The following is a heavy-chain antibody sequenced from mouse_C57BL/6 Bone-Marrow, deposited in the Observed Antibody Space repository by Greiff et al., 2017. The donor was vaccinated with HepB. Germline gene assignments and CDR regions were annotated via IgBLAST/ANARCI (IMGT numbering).Heavy chain of an antibody. D-gene: IGHD2-4*01. CDR1: GFTFSSYG. J-gene: IGHJ3*01. CDR3: AVYDYDEALFAY. CDR2: ISSGGSYT. Sequence: EVMLVESGGDLVKPGGSLKLSCAASGFTFSSYGMSWVRQTPDKRLEWVATISSGGSYTYYPDSVKGRFTSSRDNAKNTLYLQMSSLKSEDTAMYYCAVYDYDEALFAYWGQGTLVTVSA. V-gene: IGHV5-6*02.